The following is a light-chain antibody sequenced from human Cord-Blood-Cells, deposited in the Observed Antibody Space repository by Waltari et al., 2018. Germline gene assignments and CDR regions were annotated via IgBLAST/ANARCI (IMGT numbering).Light chain of an antibody. J-gene: IGLJ1*01. CDR1: SSDVGSYNR. CDR3: SSYTSSSTYV. Sequence: QSALTQPPSVSGSPGQSVTISCTGTSSDVGSYNRVSWYPQPPVPAPKLMIYEVINRPSGVPGRFSGSKSGNTASLAISGLQAEDEADYYCSSYTSSSTYVFGTGTKVTVL. V-gene: IGLV2-18*02. CDR2: EVI.